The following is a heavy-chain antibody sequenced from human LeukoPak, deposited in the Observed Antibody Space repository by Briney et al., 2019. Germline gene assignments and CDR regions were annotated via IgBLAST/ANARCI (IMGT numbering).Heavy chain of an antibody. CDR2: IIPILGIA. Sequence: SVKVSCKASGGTFSSYAISWVRQAPGQGLEWMGRIIPILGIANYAQKFQGRVTITADKSTSTAYMELSSLRSEDMAVYYCASDSYSSGWYVGSDYWGQGTLVTVSS. D-gene: IGHD6-19*01. V-gene: IGHV1-69*04. CDR3: ASDSYSSGWYVGSDY. J-gene: IGHJ4*02. CDR1: GGTFSSYA.